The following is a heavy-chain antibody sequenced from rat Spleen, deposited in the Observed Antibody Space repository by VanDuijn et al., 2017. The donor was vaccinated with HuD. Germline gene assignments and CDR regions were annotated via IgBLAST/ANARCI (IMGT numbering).Heavy chain of an antibody. CDR3: ARRHYGYTDYFDY. CDR2: ITNTGGSL. J-gene: IGHJ2*01. CDR1: GFTFNNYW. V-gene: IGHV5-31*01. D-gene: IGHD1-9*01. Sequence: EVQLVESGGGLVQPGRSLKLSCVASGFTFNNYWMSWIRQAPGKGLEWVASITNTGGSLFYPDSVKGRFTISRDNAQNTLYLRVNSLRSEDTATYYCARRHYGYTDYFDYWGQGVMVTVSS.